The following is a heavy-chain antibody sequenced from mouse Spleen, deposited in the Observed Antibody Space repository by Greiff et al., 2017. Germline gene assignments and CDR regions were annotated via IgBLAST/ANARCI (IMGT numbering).Heavy chain of an antibody. J-gene: IGHJ4*01. CDR1: GFSLTSYA. D-gene: IGHD2-1*01. CDR2: IWTGGGT. V-gene: IGHV2-9-1*01. Sequence: VKLVESGPGLVAPSQSLSITCTVSGFSLTSYAISWVRQPPGKGLEWLGVIWTGGGTNYNSALKSRLSISKDNSKSQVFLKMNSLQTDDTARYYCAREDGNYPYYYAMDYWGQGTSVTVSS. CDR3: AREDGNYPYYYAMDY.